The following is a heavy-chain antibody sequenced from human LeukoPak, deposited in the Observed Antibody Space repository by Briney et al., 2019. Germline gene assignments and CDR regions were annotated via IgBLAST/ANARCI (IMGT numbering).Heavy chain of an antibody. CDR1: GFTFSSYS. CDR3: ARDPGPSPYSSSWYRGDAFDI. D-gene: IGHD6-13*01. CDR2: ISSSSSYI. J-gene: IGHJ3*02. Sequence: GGSLRLSCAASGFTFSSYSMNWVRQAPGKGLEWVSSISSSSSYIYYADSVKGRFTISRDNAKNSLYLQMNSLRAEDTAVYYCARDPGPSPYSSSWYRGDAFDIWGQGTMVTVSS. V-gene: IGHV3-21*01.